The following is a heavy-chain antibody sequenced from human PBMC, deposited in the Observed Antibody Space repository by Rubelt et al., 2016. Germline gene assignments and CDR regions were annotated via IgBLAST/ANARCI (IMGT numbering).Heavy chain of an antibody. V-gene: IGHV3-49*01. CDR2: IRSKGTGGTT. J-gene: IGHJ4*02. D-gene: IGHD3-10*01. CDR3: TRGSTYGLH. CDR1: GFRFGAYA. Sequence: EVQLVESGGGLVQPGRSLRLSCTASGFRFGAYAMSWLRRAPGTRQGRVGFIRSKGTGGTTEYAASVTGRYTISRYGTKKLATRQVEGRKTENTAGYYCTRGSTYGLHWGQGTLVTVSS.